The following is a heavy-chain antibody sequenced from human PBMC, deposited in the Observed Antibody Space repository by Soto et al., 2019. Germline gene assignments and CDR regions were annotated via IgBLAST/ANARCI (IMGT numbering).Heavy chain of an antibody. CDR2: INPNSGGT. CDR1: GYTFTGYY. J-gene: IGHJ6*02. V-gene: IGHV1-2*04. D-gene: IGHD4-17*01. CDR3: TRGATVAHYYYYGMDG. Sequence: ASVKVSCKASGYTFTGYYMHWVRQAPGQGLEWMGWINPNSGGTNYAQKFQGWVTMTRDTSISTAYMELSRLRSDDTAVYYCTRGATVAHYYYYGMDGWGQGTTVTVSS.